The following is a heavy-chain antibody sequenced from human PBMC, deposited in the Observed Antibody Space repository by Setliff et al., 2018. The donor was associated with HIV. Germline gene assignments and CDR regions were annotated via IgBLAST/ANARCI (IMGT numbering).Heavy chain of an antibody. CDR1: GYILTELS. Sequence: ASVKVSCKVSGYILTELSRHWVRQAPGKGLEWMGGIIPILGIANYAQKFQGRVTITADESTSTAYMELSSLRSEDTAVYYCARDLDYDSSGYHSIGLWGQGTLVTVSS. D-gene: IGHD3-22*01. J-gene: IGHJ1*01. CDR2: IIPILGIA. V-gene: IGHV1-69*10. CDR3: ARDLDYDSSGYHSIGL.